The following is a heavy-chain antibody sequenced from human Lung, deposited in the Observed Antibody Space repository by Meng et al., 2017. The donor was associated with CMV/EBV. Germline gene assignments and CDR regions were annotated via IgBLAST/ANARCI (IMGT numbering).Heavy chain of an antibody. D-gene: IGHD2-2*01. CDR3: ARDLGYCSSTICYYYYGMDV. CDR2: IYYSGST. J-gene: IGHJ6*02. V-gene: IGHV4-59*01. CDR1: GGSISSYY. Sequence: SXTXSLXCTVSGGSISSYYWSWIRQPPGKGLEWIGYIYYSGSTNYNPSLKSRVTISVDTSKNQFSLKLSSVTAADTAVYYCARDLGYCSSTICYYYYGMDVWGQGXTVTVSS.